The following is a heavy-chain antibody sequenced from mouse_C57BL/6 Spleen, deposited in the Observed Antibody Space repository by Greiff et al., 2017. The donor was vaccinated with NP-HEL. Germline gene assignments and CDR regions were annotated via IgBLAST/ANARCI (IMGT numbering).Heavy chain of an antibody. CDR2: IAPETGGT. CDR3: TRCYYGNYGWYFDV. J-gene: IGHJ1*03. Sequence: QVQLQQSGAELVRPGASVTLSCKASGYTFTDYEMHWVKQTPVHGLEWIGAIAPETGGTAYNQKFKGKAILTADKSSSTAYMELRSLTSEDSAVYYCTRCYYGNYGWYFDVWGTGTTVTVSS. CDR1: GYTFTDYE. D-gene: IGHD2-1*01. V-gene: IGHV1-15*01.